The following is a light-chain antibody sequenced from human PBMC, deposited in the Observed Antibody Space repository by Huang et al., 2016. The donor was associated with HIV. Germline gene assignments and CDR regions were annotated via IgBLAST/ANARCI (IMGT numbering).Light chain of an antibody. CDR1: QSVISN. Sequence: EIVLTQSSATLSVSPGERATLYFRASQSVISNLAGYQQKPGQAPRLLSYAAAARATGMPARFSGSGSVTEFTLTSSSLQSEDFAVYYCHQYNNWPQTFGQGTKVEIK. CDR3: HQYNNWPQT. CDR2: AAA. V-gene: IGKV3-15*01. J-gene: IGKJ1*01.